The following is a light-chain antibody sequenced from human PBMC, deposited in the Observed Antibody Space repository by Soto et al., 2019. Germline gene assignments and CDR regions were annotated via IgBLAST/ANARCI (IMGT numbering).Light chain of an antibody. Sequence: QSVLTQPHSVSAAPGQKVTISCSGSSSNIENNYVSWYQQLPGTVPKLLIYDNNKRHSGIPDRFSGSKSGTSATLGITGLQTGDEADYYCGTWDSSLSAVVFGGGTKLTVL. J-gene: IGLJ2*01. CDR1: SSNIENNY. CDR2: DNN. CDR3: GTWDSSLSAVV. V-gene: IGLV1-51*01.